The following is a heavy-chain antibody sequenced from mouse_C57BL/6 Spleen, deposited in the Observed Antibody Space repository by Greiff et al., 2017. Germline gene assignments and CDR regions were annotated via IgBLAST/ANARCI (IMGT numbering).Heavy chain of an antibody. CDR2: SRNKANDYTT. J-gene: IGHJ2*01. CDR1: GFTFSDFY. CDR3: ARADYYGSSFFDY. D-gene: IGHD1-1*01. V-gene: IGHV7-1*01. Sequence: EVNVVESGGGLVQSGRSLRLSCATSGFTFSDFYMEWVRQAPGKGLEWIAASRNKANDYTTEYSASVKGRFIVSRDTSQSILYLQMNALRAEDTAIYYCARADYYGSSFFDYWGQGTTLTVSS.